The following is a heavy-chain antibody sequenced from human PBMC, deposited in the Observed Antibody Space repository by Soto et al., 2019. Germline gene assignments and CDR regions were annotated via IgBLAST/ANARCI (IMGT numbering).Heavy chain of an antibody. J-gene: IGHJ4*02. CDR1: GYTFTSYG. D-gene: IGHD3-16*01. V-gene: IGHV1-18*01. CDR3: ASDWFGIDY. CDR2: INPYNGNT. Sequence: QVQLVQSGAEVKKPGASVKVSCKASGYTFTSYGISWVRQAPGQGLEWMGWINPYNGNTNYAQKIPGRVTMTTDTTTNTAYMELRSLRYDDTAVYYGASDWFGIDYWGQGTLVTVSS.